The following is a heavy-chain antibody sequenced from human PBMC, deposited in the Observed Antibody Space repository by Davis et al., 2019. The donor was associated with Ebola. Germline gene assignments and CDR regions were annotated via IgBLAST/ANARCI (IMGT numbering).Heavy chain of an antibody. CDR2: IVSRAYGGTA. CDR3: TTHLDYQESGGYYSALSP. CDR1: GFTFGDYA. D-gene: IGHD3-22*01. J-gene: IGHJ4*02. V-gene: IGHV3-49*04. Sequence: PGGSLRLSCTGSGFTFGDYAMSWVRQAPGKGLEWVGFIVSRAYGGTAAYAASVKGRFTISRDDSRSIAYLQMDSLKTEDTAAYYCTTHLDYQESGGYYSALSPWGQGTRVTVSS.